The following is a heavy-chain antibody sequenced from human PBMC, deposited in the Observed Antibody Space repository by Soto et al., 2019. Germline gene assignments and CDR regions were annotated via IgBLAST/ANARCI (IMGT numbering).Heavy chain of an antibody. Sequence: PSETLSLTCTVSGVSISSYYWSWIRQPPGKGLEWIGSIYYSGSTYYNPSLKSRVTISVDTSKNQFSLKLSSVTAADTAVYYCARGPTTDKVDFWGQGTLVTVSS. D-gene: IGHD4-17*01. J-gene: IGHJ4*02. CDR1: GVSISSYY. V-gene: IGHV4-59*05. CDR2: IYYSGST. CDR3: ARGPTTDKVDF.